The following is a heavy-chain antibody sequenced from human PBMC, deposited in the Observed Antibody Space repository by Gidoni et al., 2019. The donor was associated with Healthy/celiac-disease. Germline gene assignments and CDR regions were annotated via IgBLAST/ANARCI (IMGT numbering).Heavy chain of an antibody. CDR3: ARDTSVYSYYYYGMDV. Sequence: QVQLVQSGSEVKKPAASVKVSCKASGYTFPRYYMHRVRQAPGQGLEWMGWINANSGGTNYAQKFQGRVTMTRDTSISTDYMELSRLRSDDTAVYYCARDTSVYSYYYYGMDVWGQGTTVTVSS. V-gene: IGHV1-2*02. J-gene: IGHJ6*02. CDR1: GYTFPRYY. CDR2: INANSGGT. D-gene: IGHD4-4*01.